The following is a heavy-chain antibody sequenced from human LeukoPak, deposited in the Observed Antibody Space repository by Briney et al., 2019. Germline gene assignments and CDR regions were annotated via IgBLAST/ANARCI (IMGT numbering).Heavy chain of an antibody. Sequence: GGSLRLSCAASGFTFSGSAMHWVRQASGKGLEWVGRIRSKANSYATAYAASVKGRFTISRDDSKNTAYLQMNSLRAEDTAVYYCAKCLTTVASSPPWDYWGQGTLVTVSS. CDR1: GFTFSGSA. D-gene: IGHD4-17*01. CDR2: IRSKANSYAT. CDR3: AKCLTTVASSPPWDY. J-gene: IGHJ4*02. V-gene: IGHV3-73*01.